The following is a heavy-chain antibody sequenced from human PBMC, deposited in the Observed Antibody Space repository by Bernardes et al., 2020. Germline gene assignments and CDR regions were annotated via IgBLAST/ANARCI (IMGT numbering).Heavy chain of an antibody. CDR1: GFTVSSNY. CDR2: IYSGGST. V-gene: IGHV3-53*01. J-gene: IGHJ4*02. CDR3: AGGYCTGGVCLPTDY. D-gene: IGHD2-8*02. Sequence: GGSLRLSCAASGFTVSSNYMSWVRQAPGKGLEWVSVIYSGGSTYYADSVKGRFTISRDNSKNTLYLQMNSLRAEDTAVYYCAGGYCTGGVCLPTDYWGQGTLVTVSS.